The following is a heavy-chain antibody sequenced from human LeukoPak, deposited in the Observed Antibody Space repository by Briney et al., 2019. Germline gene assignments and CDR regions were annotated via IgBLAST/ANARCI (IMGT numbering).Heavy chain of an antibody. CDR1: GFTFSSYA. CDR3: ATDSYVSGSYYRLFY. CDR2: IKQDGSEK. D-gene: IGHD3-10*01. Sequence: GGSLRLSCAASGFTFSSYAMSWVRQAPGKGLEWVANIKQDGSEKYYVDSVKGRFTISRDNAKNTLYLQMNNLRAEDTAIYYCATDSYVSGSYYRLFYWGQGTLVTVSS. V-gene: IGHV3-7*01. J-gene: IGHJ4*02.